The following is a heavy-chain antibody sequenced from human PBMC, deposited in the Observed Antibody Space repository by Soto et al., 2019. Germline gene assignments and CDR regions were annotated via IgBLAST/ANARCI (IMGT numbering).Heavy chain of an antibody. Sequence: QVHLVQSGAEVKKPGASVKVSCKASGYTFTSYGITWVRQAPGQGLEWMGWISAHNGNTDYAQKLQGRVIVTRDTSTSTAYMELRIRISDDTAVYYCARGRYGDYWGQGALVTVSS. J-gene: IGHJ4*02. CDR2: ISAHNGNT. D-gene: IGHD1-1*01. CDR3: ARGRYGDY. CDR1: GYTFTSYG. V-gene: IGHV1-18*01.